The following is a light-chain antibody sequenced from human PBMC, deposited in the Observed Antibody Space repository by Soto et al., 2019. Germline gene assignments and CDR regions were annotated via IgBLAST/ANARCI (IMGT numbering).Light chain of an antibody. V-gene: IGKV2-28*01. J-gene: IGKJ1*01. CDR1: QSLLHSDGYIY. CDR3: MQALQTPWT. Sequence: DIVMTQSPLSLPVTPGEPASISCRSSQSLLHSDGYIYLDWYLQRPGQSPQLLICLGSNRASGVPDRFSGSGAGKHFTLTISRVEAEDFGVYYCMQALQTPWTFCQGTRVEVK. CDR2: LGS.